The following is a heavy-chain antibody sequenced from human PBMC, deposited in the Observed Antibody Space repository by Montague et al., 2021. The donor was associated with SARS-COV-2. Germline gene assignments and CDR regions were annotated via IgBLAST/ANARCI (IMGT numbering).Heavy chain of an antibody. CDR1: GGSFNGYY. D-gene: IGHD2-2*01. V-gene: IGHV4-34*01. CDR3: ARGGIVVVPAALGIAFYYYYYMDV. J-gene: IGHJ6*03. Sequence: SETLSLTCAVYGGSFNGYYWSWIRQPPGKGLEWIGEINHSGSTNYNPSLKSRVTISVDTSKNQFSLKLSSVTAADTAVYYCARGGIVVVPAALGIAFYYYYYMDVWGKGTTVTVSS. CDR2: INHSGST.